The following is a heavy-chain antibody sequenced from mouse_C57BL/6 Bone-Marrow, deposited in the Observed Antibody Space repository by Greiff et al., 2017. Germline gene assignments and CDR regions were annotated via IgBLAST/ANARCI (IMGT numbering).Heavy chain of an antibody. CDR3: ARGGSYYSFFYAMDY. CDR2: IHPNSGST. Sequence: VKLQQPGAELVKPGASVKLSCKASGYTFTSYWMHWVKQRPGQGLEWIGMIHPNSGSTNYNEKFKSKATLTVDKSSSTAYMQLSSLTSEDSAVYYCARGGSYYSFFYAMDYWGQGTSVTVSS. CDR1: GYTFTSYW. J-gene: IGHJ4*01. D-gene: IGHD2-12*01. V-gene: IGHV1-64*01.